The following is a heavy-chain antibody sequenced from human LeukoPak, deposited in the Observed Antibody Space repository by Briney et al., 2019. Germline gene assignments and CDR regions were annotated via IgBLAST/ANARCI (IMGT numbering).Heavy chain of an antibody. Sequence: SETLSLSCTVSGDSFSYFYWSWIRQPPGKGLEWIGYIYNSGSTNYNPSLKSRVTISLDTSKNQFSLKLSSVTAADTAVYYCAGSGWYHHVDTAMAFDYWGQGTLVTVSS. CDR2: IYNSGST. V-gene: IGHV4-59*01. CDR1: GDSFSYFY. J-gene: IGHJ4*02. D-gene: IGHD5-18*01. CDR3: AGSGWYHHVDTAMAFDY.